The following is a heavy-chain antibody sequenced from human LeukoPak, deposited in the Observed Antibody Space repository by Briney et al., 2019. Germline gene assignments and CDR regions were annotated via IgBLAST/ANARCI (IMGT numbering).Heavy chain of an antibody. V-gene: IGHV3-23*01. CDR2: ISGSGDTT. CDR1: GLTFSRFA. D-gene: IGHD1-1*01. J-gene: IGHJ4*02. CDR3: AKGHSAHGTGFDY. Sequence: GGSLRLSCAASGLTFSRFAMSWVRQAPGKGPEWVSTISGSGDTTYYADSVKGRFTISRDNLKNTLYVEMNRLRVEDTAVYYCAKGHSAHGTGFDYWGQGTLVIVSS.